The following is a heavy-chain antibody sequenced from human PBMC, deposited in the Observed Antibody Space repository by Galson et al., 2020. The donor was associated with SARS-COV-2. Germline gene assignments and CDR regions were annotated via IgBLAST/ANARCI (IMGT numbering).Heavy chain of an antibody. V-gene: IGHV3-53*01. Sequence: GESLKISCAASGFTVSANYMTWVRQAPGKGLEWVSSLYSAGDSYYADSVQGRFTFSRDNSKNTLYLQMNNLRAEDTAVYYCARGTREYTSGWFFFDSWGQGTLVTVSS. CDR1: GFTVSANY. CDR2: LYSAGDS. D-gene: IGHD6-13*01. CDR3: ARGTREYTSGWFFFDS. J-gene: IGHJ4*02.